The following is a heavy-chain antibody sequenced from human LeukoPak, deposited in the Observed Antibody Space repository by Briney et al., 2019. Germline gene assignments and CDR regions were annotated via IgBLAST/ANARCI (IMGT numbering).Heavy chain of an antibody. CDR2: INHSGST. J-gene: IGHJ6*02. V-gene: IGHV4-34*01. CDR3: ARRPGTNYYYYYGMDV. CDR1: GGSFSGYY. Sequence: PSETLSLTCAVYGGSFSGYYWSWIRQPPGKGLEWIGEINHSGSTHYNPSLKSRVTISVDTSKNQFSLKLSSVTAADTAVYYCARRPGTNYYYYYGMDVWGQGTTVTVSS.